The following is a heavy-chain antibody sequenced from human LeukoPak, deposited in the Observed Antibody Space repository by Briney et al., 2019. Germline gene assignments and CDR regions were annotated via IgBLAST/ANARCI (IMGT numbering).Heavy chain of an antibody. CDR1: GGSFSGHY. CDR3: ARRLGYCSGGSCYSVRIDS. V-gene: IGHV4-34*01. J-gene: IGHJ5*01. CDR2: MNDRGSS. D-gene: IGHD2-15*01. Sequence: SETLSLTCAVYGGSFSGHYWTWIRQPPGKGLEWIGGMNDRGSSNYNPTLKSRVTISVDTTKNQFSLNLTSVTAADTAVYYCARRLGYCSGGSCYSVRIDSWGQGTLVTVSS.